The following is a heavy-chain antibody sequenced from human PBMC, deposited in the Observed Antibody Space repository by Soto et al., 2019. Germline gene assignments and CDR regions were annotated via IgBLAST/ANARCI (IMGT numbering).Heavy chain of an antibody. Sequence: SLRLSCAASGFTFSSYGMHWVRQAPGKGLEWVAVIWYDGSNKYYADSVKGRFTISRDNSKNTLYLQMNSLRAEDTAVYFCARDSLRYNSEFYGMDVWGQGTTVTVSS. CDR3: ARDSLRYNSEFYGMDV. V-gene: IGHV3-33*01. D-gene: IGHD3-9*01. J-gene: IGHJ6*02. CDR2: IWYDGSNK. CDR1: GFTFSSYG.